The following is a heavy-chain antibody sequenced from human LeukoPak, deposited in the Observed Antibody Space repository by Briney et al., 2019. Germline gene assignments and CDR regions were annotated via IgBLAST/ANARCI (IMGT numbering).Heavy chain of an antibody. CDR3: TTSGYSYGYPFDY. V-gene: IGHV3-15*01. CDR1: GFTFSNAW. Sequence: GGSLRLSCAASGFTFSNAWMSWVRQAPGKGLEWVGRIKSKTDGGTTDYAAPVKGRFTISRDDSKNTLYLQMNSLKTEDTAVYYCTTSGYSYGYPFDYWGQGTLVTVSS. CDR2: IKSKTDGGTT. J-gene: IGHJ4*02. D-gene: IGHD5-18*01.